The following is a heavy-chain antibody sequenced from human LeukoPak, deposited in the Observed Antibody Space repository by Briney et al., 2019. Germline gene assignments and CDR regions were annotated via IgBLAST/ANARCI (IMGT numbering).Heavy chain of an antibody. D-gene: IGHD6-19*01. CDR3: TKDLTVPVTGTSSY. Sequence: GGSLRLSCEASGFTFSSYAMSWVRQAPGKGLEWVSAISGTGGSPYYADSEKGRFTVSRDNSKNTLYLQMNGLRVEDSAIYYCTKDLTVPVTGTSSYWGQGALVTVSS. J-gene: IGHJ4*02. V-gene: IGHV3-23*01. CDR1: GFTFSSYA. CDR2: ISGTGGSP.